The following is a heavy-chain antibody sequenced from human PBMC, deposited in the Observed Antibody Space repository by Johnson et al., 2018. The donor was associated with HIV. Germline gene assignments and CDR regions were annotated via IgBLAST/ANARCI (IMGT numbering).Heavy chain of an antibody. CDR2: ISWDGGST. J-gene: IGHJ3*02. D-gene: IGHD1-26*01. V-gene: IGHV3-43*01. Sequence: VQLVESGGGVVQPGRSLRLSCAASGFTFDDYTMHWVRQAPGKGLEWVSLISWDGGSTYYADSVKGRFTIPRDKSKNSLYLKMNSLRTEDTALYYCEKDASGSYSRAQSISDAFDIWGQGTMVTVSS. CDR1: GFTFDDYT. CDR3: EKDASGSYSRAQSISDAFDI.